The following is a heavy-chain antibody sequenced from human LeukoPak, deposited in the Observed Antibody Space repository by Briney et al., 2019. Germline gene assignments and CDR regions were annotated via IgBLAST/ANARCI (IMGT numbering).Heavy chain of an antibody. CDR1: GYTFTSSD. CDR2: MNPNSGNT. J-gene: IGHJ4*02. V-gene: IGHV1-8*01. CDR3: TRGSSGRRVN. Sequence: ASVKVSCKASGYTFTSSDINWVRQATGQGLEWMGWMNPNSGNTGYGQSFQGRITMTRDISIGTAYMELSNLTSEDTAIYYCTRGSSGRRVNWGQGTLVTVSA. D-gene: IGHD6-19*01.